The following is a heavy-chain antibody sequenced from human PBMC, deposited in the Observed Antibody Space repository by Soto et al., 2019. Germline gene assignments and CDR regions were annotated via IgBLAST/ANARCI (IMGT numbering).Heavy chain of an antibody. V-gene: IGHV1-2*04. CDR3: ARDLDFGEHILLDP. CDR1: GYTFTGYY. J-gene: IGHJ5*02. Sequence: ASVKVSCKASGYTFTGYYMHWVRQAPGQGLEWMGWINPNSGGTNYAQKFQGWVTMTRDTSISTAYMELSRLRSDDTAVYYCARDLDFGEHILLDPWGQGTLVTVSS. D-gene: IGHD2-21*01. CDR2: INPNSGGT.